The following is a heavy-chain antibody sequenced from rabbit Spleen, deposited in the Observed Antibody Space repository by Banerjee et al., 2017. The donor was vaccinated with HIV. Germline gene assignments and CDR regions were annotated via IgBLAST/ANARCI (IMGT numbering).Heavy chain of an antibody. D-gene: IGHD6-1*01. Sequence: QEQLVESGGGLVKPEGSLTLTCKASGVSFSDKDVMCWVRQAPGKGLEWIACINGGTGRSSSACWAKGCFSSSTSSTTMMTLQMTMLAAAAAASYFWARAFDGFIGWNIGLWGQGTLVTVS. CDR2: INGGTGRS. CDR3: ARAFDGFIGWNIGL. J-gene: IGHJ3*01. V-gene: IGHV1S45*01. CDR1: GVSFSDKDV.